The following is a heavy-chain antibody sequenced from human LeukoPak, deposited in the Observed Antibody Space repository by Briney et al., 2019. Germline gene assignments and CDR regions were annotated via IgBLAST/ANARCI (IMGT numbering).Heavy chain of an antibody. CDR3: ARDEGYATGFDRDY. CDR2: VYYSGSS. CDR1: GVSISSSGYY. D-gene: IGHD1-1*01. Sequence: SEILSLTCTVSGVSISSSGYYWGWIRQPPGKGLEWIGSVYYSGSSFYSPSLKSRVTISVDMSKNQFSLRLNSVTAADTAVYYCARDEGYATGFDRDYWGQGTLVTVSS. J-gene: IGHJ4*02. V-gene: IGHV4-39*07.